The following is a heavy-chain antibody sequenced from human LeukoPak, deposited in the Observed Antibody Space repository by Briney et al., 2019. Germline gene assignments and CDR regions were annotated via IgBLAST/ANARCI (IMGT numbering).Heavy chain of an antibody. Sequence: PGGSLRLACSASGFTVDNYGMDWVRHAGRKGRGGDASINWRGEEITHAESVKGRLTISRDKGKNSMYMQMNRLGTEDMGLYYCARRRNLDHHFVSWGQGTLVTVSS. D-gene: IGHD4-11*01. J-gene: IGHJ4*02. V-gene: IGHV3-20*04. CDR2: INWRGEEI. CDR3: ARRRNLDHHFVS. CDR1: GFTVDNYG.